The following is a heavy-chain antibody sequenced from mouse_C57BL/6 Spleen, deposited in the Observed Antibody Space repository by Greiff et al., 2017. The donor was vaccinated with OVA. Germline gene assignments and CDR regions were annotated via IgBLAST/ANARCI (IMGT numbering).Heavy chain of an antibody. J-gene: IGHJ3*01. CDR1: GYTFTSYW. Sequence: QVQLKQPGAELVKPGASVKVSCKASGYTFTSYWMHWVKQRPGQGLEWIGRIHPSDSDTNYNQKFKGKATLTVDKSSSTAYMQLSSLTSEDSAVYYCAIPSLLRWFAYWGQGTLVTVSA. V-gene: IGHV1-74*01. D-gene: IGHD1-1*01. CDR3: AIPSLLRWFAY. CDR2: IHPSDSDT.